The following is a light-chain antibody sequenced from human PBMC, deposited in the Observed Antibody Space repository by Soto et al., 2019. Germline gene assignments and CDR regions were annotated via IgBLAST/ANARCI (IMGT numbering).Light chain of an antibody. V-gene: IGLV2-11*01. CDR2: DVT. CDR1: SNDVGGYDY. Sequence: QSALTQPRSVSGSPGQSVTISCTGTSNDVGGYDYVSWYQQYPGKAPTYILYDVTKRPSGVPDRFSGSKSDNTASLTISGLQADDEADYYCWSYAGNYPVFGGGTKLTVL. CDR3: WSYAGNYPV. J-gene: IGLJ2*01.